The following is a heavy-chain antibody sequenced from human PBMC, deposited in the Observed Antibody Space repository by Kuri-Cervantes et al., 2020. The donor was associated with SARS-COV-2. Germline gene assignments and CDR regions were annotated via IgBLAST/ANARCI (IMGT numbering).Heavy chain of an antibody. CDR3: ARDSKYSSSSSYFDY. J-gene: IGHJ4*02. CDR2: IYYSGST. D-gene: IGHD6-6*01. V-gene: IGHV4-59*12. CDR1: GGSISSYY. Sequence: SETLSLTCTVSGGSISSYYWSWIRQPPGKGLEWIGYIYYSGSTNYNPSLKSRVTISVDTSKNQFSLKLSSVTAADTAVYYCARDSKYSSSSSYFDYWGQGTLVTVSS.